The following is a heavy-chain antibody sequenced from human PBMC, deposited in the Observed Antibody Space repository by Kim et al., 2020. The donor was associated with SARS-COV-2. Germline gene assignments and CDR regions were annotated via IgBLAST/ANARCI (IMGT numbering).Heavy chain of an antibody. CDR3: ARGVGEAVPVRAYYYYGMDV. CDR1: GGSFSGYY. CDR2: INHSGST. J-gene: IGHJ6*02. D-gene: IGHD2-2*01. Sequence: SETLSLTCAVYGGSFSGYYWSWIRQPPGKGLEWIGEINHSGSTNYNPSLKSRVTISVDTSKNQFSLKLSSVTAADTAVYYCARGVGEAVPVRAYYYYGMDVWGQGTTVTVSS. V-gene: IGHV4-34*01.